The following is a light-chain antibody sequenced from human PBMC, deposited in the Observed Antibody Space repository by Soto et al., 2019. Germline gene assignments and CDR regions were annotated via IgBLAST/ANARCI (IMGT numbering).Light chain of an antibody. CDR3: SSYTSSSTLHV. CDR2: DVS. V-gene: IGLV2-14*01. Sequence: QSVLTQPASVSGSPGQSITISCTGTSSDVGGYNYVSWYQQHPGKAPKLMIYDVSNRHSGVSNRFSGSKSGNTASLTISGLQAEDDADYYCSSYTSSSTLHVSGTGTKVTVI. CDR1: SSDVGGYNY. J-gene: IGLJ1*01.